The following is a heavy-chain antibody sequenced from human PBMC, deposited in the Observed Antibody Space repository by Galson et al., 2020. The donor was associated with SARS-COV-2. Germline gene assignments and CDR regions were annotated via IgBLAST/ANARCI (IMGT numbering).Heavy chain of an antibody. Sequence: GGSLRLSCAASGFPFTSYTMHWVRQAPGKGLEWLSSITSSSNYIYYADSVKGRFTVSRDNAKNSLYLQMNSLGAEDTAVYYCARDQEMDYFVMDVWGQGTTVTVSS. CDR2: ITSSSNYI. J-gene: IGHJ6*01. CDR1: GFPFTSYT. V-gene: IGHV3-21*01. CDR3: ARDQEMDYFVMDV. D-gene: IGHD4-17*01.